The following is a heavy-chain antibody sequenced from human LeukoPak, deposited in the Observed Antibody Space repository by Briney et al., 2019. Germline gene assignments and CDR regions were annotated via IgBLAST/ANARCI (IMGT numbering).Heavy chain of an antibody. Sequence: SETLSLTCAVYGGSFSGYYWSWIRQPPGKGLEWIGEINHSGSTNYNPSLKSRVTISVDTSKNQYSLKLSSVTAADTAVYYCARHRRASPQILWFGELDYNWFDPWGQGTLVTVSS. CDR3: ARHRRASPQILWFGELDYNWFDP. D-gene: IGHD3-10*01. CDR2: INHSGST. J-gene: IGHJ5*02. V-gene: IGHV4-34*01. CDR1: GGSFSGYY.